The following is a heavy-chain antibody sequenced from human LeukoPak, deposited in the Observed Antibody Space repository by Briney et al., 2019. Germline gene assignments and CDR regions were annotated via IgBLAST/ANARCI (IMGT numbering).Heavy chain of an antibody. CDR1: GGSISSGGYY. J-gene: IGHJ4*02. D-gene: IGHD5-18*01. Sequence: PSQTLSLTCTVSGGSISSGGYYWSWIRQPPGKGLEWIGYIYHSGSTYYNPSLKSRVTISVDRSKNQFSLKLSSVTAADTAVYYCGRDTTDTIDYWGQGTLVTVSS. V-gene: IGHV4-30-2*01. CDR2: IYHSGST. CDR3: GRDTTDTIDY.